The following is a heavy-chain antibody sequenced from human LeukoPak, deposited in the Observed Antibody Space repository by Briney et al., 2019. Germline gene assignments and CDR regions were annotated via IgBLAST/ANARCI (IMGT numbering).Heavy chain of an antibody. CDR1: GFTVSSNY. Sequence: PGGSLRLSCAASGFTVSSNYMSWVRQAPGKGLVWVSRINSDGSSTSCADSVKGRFTISRDNAKNTLYLQMNSLRAEDTAVYYCARALSRYDFWSGYLANWFDPWGQGTLVTVSS. J-gene: IGHJ5*02. CDR2: INSDGSST. V-gene: IGHV3-74*01. D-gene: IGHD3-3*01. CDR3: ARALSRYDFWSGYLANWFDP.